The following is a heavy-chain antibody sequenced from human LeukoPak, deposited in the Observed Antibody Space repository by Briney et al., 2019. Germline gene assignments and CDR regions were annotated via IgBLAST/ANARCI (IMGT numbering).Heavy chain of an antibody. CDR1: RGSLSSYY. Sequence: SDTLSLTRTVSRGSLSSYYWSWIRQPAGQGLEWIGRIYTSGSTNYNPSLKSRVTMSVDTSKNQFSLKLSSVTAADTAVYYCARVLELRLNWFDPWGQGTLVTVSS. CDR3: ARVLELRLNWFDP. V-gene: IGHV4-4*07. J-gene: IGHJ5*02. CDR2: IYTSGST. D-gene: IGHD1-7*01.